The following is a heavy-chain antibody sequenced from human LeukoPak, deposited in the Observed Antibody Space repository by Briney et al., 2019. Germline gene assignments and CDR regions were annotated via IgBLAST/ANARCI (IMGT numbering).Heavy chain of an antibody. D-gene: IGHD6-19*01. CDR2: INPSGGST. J-gene: IGHJ4*02. CDR3: AREDVAVDFGD. V-gene: IGHV1-46*01. CDR1: GYTFTSYH. Sequence: ASVKVSCKASGYTFTSYHMHWVRQAPGQGLEWMGIINPSGGSTSYAQKFQGRVTMTRDTSTSTVYMELSSLRSEDTAVYYCAREDVAVDFGDWGQGTLVTVSS.